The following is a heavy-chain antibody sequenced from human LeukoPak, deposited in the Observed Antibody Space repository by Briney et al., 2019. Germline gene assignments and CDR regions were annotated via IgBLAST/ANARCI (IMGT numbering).Heavy chain of an antibody. V-gene: IGHV1-8*01. CDR2: MNPNSGDT. D-gene: IGHD3-22*01. CDR3: ARPRSAYYDSSGYDL. J-gene: IGHJ4*02. Sequence: ASVKVSCKASGYTFTSYDINWVRQASGQGPEWMGWMNPNSGDTGYAQKFQGRVTMTRSTTTSTAYMELSSLRSEDTAVYFCARPRSAYYDSSGYDLWGQGTLVTVS. CDR1: GYTFTSYD.